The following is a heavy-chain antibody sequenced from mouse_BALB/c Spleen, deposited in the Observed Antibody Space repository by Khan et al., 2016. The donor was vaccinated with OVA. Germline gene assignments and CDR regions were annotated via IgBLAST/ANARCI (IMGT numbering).Heavy chain of an antibody. J-gene: IGHJ3*01. Sequence: QVRLQQSGAELARPGASVKLSCKASGYTFTDYYINWVKQRTGQGLEWIGEISPGSGDTYYNEKFKGKATLTADKSSSTAYMQLSSLTSEASAVYFCARRNYFGYTFAYWRQGTLVTVSA. CDR3: ARRNYFGYTFAY. D-gene: IGHD1-2*01. V-gene: IGHV1-77*01. CDR2: ISPGSGDT. CDR1: GYTFTDYY.